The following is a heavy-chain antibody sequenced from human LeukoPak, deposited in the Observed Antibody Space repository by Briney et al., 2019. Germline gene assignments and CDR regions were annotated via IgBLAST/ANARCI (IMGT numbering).Heavy chain of an antibody. D-gene: IGHD3-22*01. Sequence: PGGSLRLSCAASGFTFSSYWMSWVRQAPGKGLEWVANIKQDGSEKYYVDSVKGLFTISRDNSKNTLYLQMNSLRAEDTAVYYCAKDDYYYDLFYFDYWGQGTLVTVSS. J-gene: IGHJ4*02. CDR1: GFTFSSYW. CDR3: AKDDYYYDLFYFDY. CDR2: IKQDGSEK. V-gene: IGHV3-7*03.